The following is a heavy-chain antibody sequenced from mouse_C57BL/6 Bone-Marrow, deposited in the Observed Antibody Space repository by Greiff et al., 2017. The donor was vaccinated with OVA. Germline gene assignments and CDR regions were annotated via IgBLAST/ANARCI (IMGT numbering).Heavy chain of an antibody. Sequence: QVTLKESGPGILQPSQTLSLTCSFSGFSLSTFGMGVGWIRQPSGKGLEWLAHIWWDDDKYYNPALKSRLTISKDTSKNQVFLKIANVDTADTATYYCARIPSYYYGSSYVAYGGQGTLVTVSA. CDR2: IWWDDDK. V-gene: IGHV8-8*01. CDR3: ARIPSYYYGSSYVAY. J-gene: IGHJ3*01. D-gene: IGHD1-1*01. CDR1: GFSLSTFGMG.